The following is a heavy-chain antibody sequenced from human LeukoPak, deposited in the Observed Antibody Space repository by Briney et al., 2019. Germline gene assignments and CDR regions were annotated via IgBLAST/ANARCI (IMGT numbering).Heavy chain of an antibody. J-gene: IGHJ4*02. Sequence: GRSLRLSCAASGFTFSSYSMNWVRQAPGKGLEWVSYISSSSSTIFYADSVKGRFTISRDNAKNSLYLQMNSLRAEDTAVYYCARGNGQWLVLVYFDYWGQGTLVTVSS. CDR2: ISSSSSTI. V-gene: IGHV3-48*01. D-gene: IGHD6-19*01. CDR3: ARGNGQWLVLVYFDY. CDR1: GFTFSSYS.